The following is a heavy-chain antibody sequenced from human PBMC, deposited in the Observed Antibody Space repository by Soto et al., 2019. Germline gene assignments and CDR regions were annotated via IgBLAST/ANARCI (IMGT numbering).Heavy chain of an antibody. J-gene: IGHJ2*01. V-gene: IGHV1-18*01. D-gene: IGHD3-22*01. CDR1: GFTFTSYG. CDR2: ISAYNGNT. CDR3: ARVWMTYYYDSSGPDGWYFDL. Sequence: GGSLRLSCVASGFTFTSYGISWVRQAPGQGLEWMGWISAYNGNTNYAQKLQGRVTMTTDTSTSTAYMELRSLRSDDTAVYYCARVWMTYYYDSSGPDGWYFDLWGRGTLVTVSS.